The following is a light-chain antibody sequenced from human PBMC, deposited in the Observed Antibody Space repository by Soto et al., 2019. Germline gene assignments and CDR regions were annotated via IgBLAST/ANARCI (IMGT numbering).Light chain of an antibody. Sequence: DIHMTQSPSTLSASVGDRVTITCRASQSIPSSLAWYQQKPGKAPNLLIYDASILESGVPSRFSGSGSGTEFTLTISSLQSDDFATYYCQHYSSYLFGQGTKLEI. CDR3: QHYSSYL. J-gene: IGKJ2*01. CDR2: DAS. CDR1: QSIPSS. V-gene: IGKV1-5*01.